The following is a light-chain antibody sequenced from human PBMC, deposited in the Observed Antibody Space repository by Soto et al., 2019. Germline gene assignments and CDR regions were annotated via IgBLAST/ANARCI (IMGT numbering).Light chain of an antibody. CDR3: NSYTSSTAYV. CDR1: SSDVGRYNY. V-gene: IGLV2-14*01. J-gene: IGLJ1*01. CDR2: EVS. Sequence: QSVLTQPASVSGSPGQSITISCTGASSDVGRYNYVSWYQLHPGKAPKLIIYEVSNRPSGVSNRFSGSKSGNTASLTISGLRAEDEVDYYCNSYTSSTAYVFGTGTKVTVL.